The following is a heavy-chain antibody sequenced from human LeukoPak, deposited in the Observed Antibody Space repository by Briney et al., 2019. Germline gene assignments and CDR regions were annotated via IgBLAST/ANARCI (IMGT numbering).Heavy chain of an antibody. V-gene: IGHV1-8*01. Sequence: ASVKVSCKASGYTFTSYDINWVRQATGQGLEWMGWMNPNSGNTGYAQKFQGRVTMTRNTSISTAYMELSRLRSDDTAVYYCARDAYYDFWSGQGPFDYWGQGTLVTVSS. CDR3: ARDAYYDFWSGQGPFDY. D-gene: IGHD3-3*01. CDR2: MNPNSGNT. J-gene: IGHJ4*02. CDR1: GYTFTSYD.